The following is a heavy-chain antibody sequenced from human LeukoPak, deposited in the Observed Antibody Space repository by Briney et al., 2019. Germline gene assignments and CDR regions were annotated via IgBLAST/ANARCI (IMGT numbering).Heavy chain of an antibody. Sequence: PGGSLRLSCAASGFTFSDFWMNWVRLAPGRGLEWLANINPDGDEKYYVDSVKGRFAMSRDNAKNEVYLEMNSLRAEDTGVYYCSGRDSSRSPRAYWGQGTLVSVFS. CDR2: INPDGDEK. V-gene: IGHV3-7*01. D-gene: IGHD6-13*01. CDR3: SGRDSSRSPRAY. CDR1: GFTFSDFW. J-gene: IGHJ4*02.